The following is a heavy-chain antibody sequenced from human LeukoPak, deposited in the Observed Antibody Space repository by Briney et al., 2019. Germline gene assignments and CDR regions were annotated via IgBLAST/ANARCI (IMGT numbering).Heavy chain of an antibody. CDR3: ARVEWELLGAHL. CDR2: VFFTGST. Sequence: SETLSLTCSVSGDSIRSHYWSWILQPPGKRPEWIGHVFFTGSTTYNPTLEGRVTISIDTSGSQFSLKLTSVSAADTAVYYCARVEWELLGAHLWGQGILLSVSS. J-gene: IGHJ4*02. V-gene: IGHV4-59*11. D-gene: IGHD1-26*01. CDR1: GDSIRSHY.